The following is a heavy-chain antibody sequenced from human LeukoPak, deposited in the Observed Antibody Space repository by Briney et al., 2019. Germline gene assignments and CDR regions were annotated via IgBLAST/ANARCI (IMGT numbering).Heavy chain of an antibody. CDR3: AREQVHYGMDV. J-gene: IGHJ6*02. Sequence: SETLSLTCTVSGGSISSYYWSWIRQPPGKGLEWIGYIYYSGSTNYNPSLKSRVTISVDTSKNQFSLKLSSVTAADTAVYYCAREQVHYGMDVWGQGTTVTVSS. V-gene: IGHV4-59*01. CDR1: GGSISSYY. D-gene: IGHD2-2*01. CDR2: IYYSGST.